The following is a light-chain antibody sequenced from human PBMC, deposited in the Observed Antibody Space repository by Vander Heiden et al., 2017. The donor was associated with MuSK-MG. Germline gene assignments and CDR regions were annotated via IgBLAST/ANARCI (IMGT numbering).Light chain of an antibody. Sequence: DIQMTPSSSSLSASVGDRVTITCRASQSISSYLNWYQQKPGKAPKLLIYAASSLQSGVPSRFSGSGSETDFTLGISSRQPGDFATYCGQQSYSTPTFGPGTKVDIK. CDR3: QQSYSTPT. J-gene: IGKJ3*01. CDR1: QSISSY. V-gene: IGKV1-39*01. CDR2: AAS.